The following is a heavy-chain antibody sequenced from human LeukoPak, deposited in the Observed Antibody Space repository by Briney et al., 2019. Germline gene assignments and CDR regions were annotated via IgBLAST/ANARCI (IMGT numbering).Heavy chain of an antibody. CDR1: GGSISSYY. D-gene: IGHD3-22*01. Sequence: SETLSLTCTVSGGSISSYYWSWIRQPAGKGLEWIGRIYTSGTTNHNPSLKSRVTMSVDTSKNQFSLQMRSVTAADTAVYYCARANYDGSHYWDQGTLVTVSS. J-gene: IGHJ4*02. CDR3: ARANYDGSHY. V-gene: IGHV4-4*07. CDR2: IYTSGTT.